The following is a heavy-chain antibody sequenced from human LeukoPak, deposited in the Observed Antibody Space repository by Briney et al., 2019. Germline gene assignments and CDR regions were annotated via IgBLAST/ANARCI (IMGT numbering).Heavy chain of an antibody. CDR1: GFTFSDYY. J-gene: IGHJ4*02. Sequence: GGSLRLSCAASGFTFSDYYMSWIRQAPGKGLEWVSYISSSGSTIYYADSVKGRLTISRDNAKNSLYLQMNSLRAEDTAVYYCASEHSGYGTDYFDYWGQGTLVTVSS. CDR2: ISSSGSTI. D-gene: IGHD5-12*01. V-gene: IGHV3-11*01. CDR3: ASEHSGYGTDYFDY.